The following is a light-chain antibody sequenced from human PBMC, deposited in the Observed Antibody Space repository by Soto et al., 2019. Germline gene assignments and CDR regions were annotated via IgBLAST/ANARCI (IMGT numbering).Light chain of an antibody. CDR3: HQYDSYPRT. CDR1: QSLDRDY. CDR2: KAS. V-gene: IGKV1-5*03. J-gene: IGKJ1*01. Sequence: IQMTQSPSTLSASLGDRVTMTCRASQSLDRDYLAWYQQKPGKAPNLLIYKASTLESGVPSRFSGGGSGTASTLTISSLQPDDFATYYCHQYDSYPRTFGQGTKVDIK.